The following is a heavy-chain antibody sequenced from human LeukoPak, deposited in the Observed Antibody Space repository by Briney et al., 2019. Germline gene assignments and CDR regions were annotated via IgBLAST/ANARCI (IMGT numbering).Heavy chain of an antibody. CDR2: IRSKANSYAT. J-gene: IGHJ5*02. CDR1: GFTFSGSA. V-gene: IGHV3-73*01. Sequence: PGGSLRLSCAASGFTFSGSAMHWVRQASGQGLEWVGRIRSKANSYATAYAASVKGRFTISRDDSKNTTYLQMHSLKTEDTAVYYCTRHERTPWGQGTLVTVSS. D-gene: IGHD5-24*01. CDR3: TRHERTP.